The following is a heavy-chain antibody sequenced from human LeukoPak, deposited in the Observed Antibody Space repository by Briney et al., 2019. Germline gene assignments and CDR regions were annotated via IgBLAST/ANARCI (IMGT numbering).Heavy chain of an antibody. V-gene: IGHV3-23*01. CDR2: INHHGHT. J-gene: IGHJ4*02. CDR1: GFTFNHYA. Sequence: SGGSLRLSCAASGFTFNHYAMSWVLQAPGRGVQGVSGINHHGHTFYADSVKGRFTISRDNSKNTVFLQMNSLRADDTAAYFCARDHGSQDSGAWYVFDYWGRGTLVTVSS. CDR3: ARDHGSQDSGAWYVFDY. D-gene: IGHD6-19*01.